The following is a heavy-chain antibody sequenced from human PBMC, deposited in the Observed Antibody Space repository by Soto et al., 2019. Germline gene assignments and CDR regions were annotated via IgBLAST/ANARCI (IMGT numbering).Heavy chain of an antibody. Sequence: EESLKISCKGSGYSFTSYWIGWVRQMPGKGLEWMGIIYPGDSDTRYSPSFQGQVTISADKSISTAYLQWSSLKASDTAMYYCARSHVPYYDILTGYYNVYWFDPWGQGTLVTVSS. J-gene: IGHJ5*02. CDR2: IYPGDSDT. V-gene: IGHV5-51*01. D-gene: IGHD3-9*01. CDR1: GYSFTSYW. CDR3: ARSHVPYYDILTGYYNVYWFDP.